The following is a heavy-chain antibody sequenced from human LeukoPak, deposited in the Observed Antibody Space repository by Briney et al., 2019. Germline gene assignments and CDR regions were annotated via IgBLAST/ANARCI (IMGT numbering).Heavy chain of an antibody. J-gene: IGHJ4*02. CDR1: GGSISSYY. V-gene: IGHV4-4*07. Sequence: PWETLSLTCTVSGGSISSYYWSWIRQPAGKGLEWIGRIYTSGSTNYNPSLKSRVTMSVDTSKNQFSLKLSSVTAADTAVYYCGRGSYFRGNADYWGQGTLVTVS. CDR3: GRGSYFRGNADY. CDR2: IYTSGST. D-gene: IGHD1-26*01.